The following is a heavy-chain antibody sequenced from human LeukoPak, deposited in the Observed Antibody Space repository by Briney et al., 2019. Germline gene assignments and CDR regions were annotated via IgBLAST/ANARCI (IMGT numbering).Heavy chain of an antibody. J-gene: IGHJ5*01. Sequence: GASVKVSCKASGYTFSSYSMHWVRQAPGQGLEWMGMINPIVGIANYAQKFQGRVTITTDKSISTAYMELSRLRSEDTAVYYAAKDVRGDYSGTSGYWFDSWGQGTLVTVSS. D-gene: IGHD2-2*01. V-gene: IGHV1-69*04. CDR1: GYTFSSYS. CDR2: INPIVGIA. CDR3: AKDVRGDYSGTSGYWFDS.